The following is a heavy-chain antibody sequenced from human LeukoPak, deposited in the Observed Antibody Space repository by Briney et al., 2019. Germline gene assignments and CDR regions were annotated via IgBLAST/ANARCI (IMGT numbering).Heavy chain of an antibody. V-gene: IGHV6-1*01. CDR3: ARGVGWFDP. J-gene: IGHJ5*02. CDR1: GDSVSSNSAA. Sequence: SQTLSLTCVISGDSVSSNSAAWSWTRQSPSRGLEWLGRTYYRSKWYNDYAVSVKGRITINPDTSKNQFSLHLNSVTPEDTAVYYCARGVGWFDPWGQGTLVTVSS. CDR2: TYYRSKWYN.